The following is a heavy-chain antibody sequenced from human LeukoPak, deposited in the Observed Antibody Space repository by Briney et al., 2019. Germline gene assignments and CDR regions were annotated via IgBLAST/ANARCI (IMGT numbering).Heavy chain of an antibody. CDR2: ISAGGGNT. CDR3: TRDLSTHYSIDY. CDR1: GFTFSSYA. V-gene: IGHV3-23*01. D-gene: IGHD6-13*01. Sequence: GGSLRLSCAASGFTFSSYAMSWVRQAPGKGLEWVSAISAGGGNTYYADSVKGRFTISRDNSRNTLYLQMNNLRAEDTAVYYCTRDLSTHYSIDYWGQGALVTVSS. J-gene: IGHJ4*02.